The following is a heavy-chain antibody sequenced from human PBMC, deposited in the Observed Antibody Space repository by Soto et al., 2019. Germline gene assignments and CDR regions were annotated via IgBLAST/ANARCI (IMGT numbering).Heavy chain of an antibody. CDR1: GGSISSGDYY. CDR3: ARVPHVCKYFDY. J-gene: IGHJ4*02. CDR2: IYYSGST. D-gene: IGHD2-8*01. V-gene: IGHV4-30-4*01. Sequence: SETLSLTCTVSGGSISSGDYYWSWIRQPPGKGLEWIGYIYYSGSTYYNPSLKSRVTISVDTSKNQFSLKLSSVTAADTAVYYCARVPHVCKYFDYWGQGTLVTVSS.